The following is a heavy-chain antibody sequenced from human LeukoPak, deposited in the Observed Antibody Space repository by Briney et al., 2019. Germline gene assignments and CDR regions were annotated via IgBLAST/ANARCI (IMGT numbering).Heavy chain of an antibody. CDR3: AKSRTLRYFDWAGDY. CDR1: GFTFSSYA. D-gene: IGHD3-9*01. V-gene: IGHV3-23*01. Sequence: GASLRLSCAASGFTFSSYAMSWVRQAPGKGLEWVSAISGSGGSTYYADSVKGRFTISRDNSKNTLYLQMNSLRAEDTAVYYCAKSRTLRYFDWAGDYWGQGTLVTVSS. J-gene: IGHJ4*02. CDR2: ISGSGGST.